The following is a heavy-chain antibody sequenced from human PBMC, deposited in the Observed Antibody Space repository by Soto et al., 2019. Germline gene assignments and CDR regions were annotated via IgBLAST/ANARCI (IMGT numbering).Heavy chain of an antibody. D-gene: IGHD2-2*01. Sequence: GAAVKVSCKASGYTFTSYGISWVRQAPGQGLEWMGWISAYNGNTNYAQKLQGRVTMTTDTSTSTAYMELRSLRSDDTAVYYCARDHYCSRTSCYTKGFDYWGQRTLVIVSA. CDR2: ISAYNGNT. CDR3: ARDHYCSRTSCYTKGFDY. V-gene: IGHV1-18*01. J-gene: IGHJ4*02. CDR1: GYTFTSYG.